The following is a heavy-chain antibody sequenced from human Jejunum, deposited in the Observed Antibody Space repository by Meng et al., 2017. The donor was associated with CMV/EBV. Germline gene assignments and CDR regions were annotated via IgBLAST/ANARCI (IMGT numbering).Heavy chain of an antibody. J-gene: IGHJ6*02. CDR3: ARRYNWNQYGMDV. V-gene: IGHV3-21*01. CDR2: ITSASSYI. D-gene: IGHD1-20*01. Sequence: ASGFTFDTYSMNWVRQAPGKGLEWVSCITSASSYIYYADSVKGRFTISRDNAKNSLYLQMNSLRAEDTAVYYCARRYNWNQYGMDVWGQGTTVTVSS. CDR1: GFTFDTYS.